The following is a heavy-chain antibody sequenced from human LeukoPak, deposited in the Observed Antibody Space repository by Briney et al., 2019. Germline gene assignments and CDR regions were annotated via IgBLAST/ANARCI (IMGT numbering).Heavy chain of an antibody. D-gene: IGHD5-18*01. CDR1: GFTFSSYA. J-gene: IGHJ4*02. CDR2: IGPSGTSI. V-gene: IGHV3-48*01. CDR3: ARDWSRAFGYSYGHYPPYYFDY. Sequence: PGGSLRLSCAASGFTFSSYAMNWVRQAPGRGLEWVSYIGPSGTSIYYADSVKGRFTISRDNARTSLYLQMNSLRAEDTAVYYCARDWSRAFGYSYGHYPPYYFDYWGQGTLVTVSS.